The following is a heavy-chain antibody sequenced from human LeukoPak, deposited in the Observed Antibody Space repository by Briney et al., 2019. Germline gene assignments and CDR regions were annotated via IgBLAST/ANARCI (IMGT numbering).Heavy chain of an antibody. CDR1: GFTFSSYA. CDR3: AKVGYYYDSSGYSSPGFDY. D-gene: IGHD3-22*01. V-gene: IGHV3-23*01. CDR2: ISGSGGST. J-gene: IGHJ4*02. Sequence: PGGSLRLSCAASGFTFSSYAVSWVRQAPGKGLEWVSAISGSGGSTYYADSVKGRFTISRDNSKNTLYLQMNSLRAEDTAVYYCAKVGYYYDSSGYSSPGFDYWGQGTLVTVSS.